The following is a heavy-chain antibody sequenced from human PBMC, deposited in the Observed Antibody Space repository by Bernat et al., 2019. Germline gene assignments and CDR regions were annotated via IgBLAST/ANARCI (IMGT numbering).Heavy chain of an antibody. Sequence: VQLVESGGGLVQPGGSLRLSCAASGFTFSSYSMNWVRQAPGKGLEWVAVISYDGSNKYYADSVKGRFTISRDNSKNTLYLQMNSLRAEDTAVYYCARGGLYDAFDIWGQGTMVTVSS. J-gene: IGHJ3*02. CDR1: GFTFSSYS. V-gene: IGHV3-30*03. CDR2: ISYDGSNK. CDR3: ARGGLYDAFDI. D-gene: IGHD2-2*02.